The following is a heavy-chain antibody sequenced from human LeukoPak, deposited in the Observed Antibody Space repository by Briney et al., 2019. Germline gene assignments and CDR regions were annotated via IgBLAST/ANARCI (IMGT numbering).Heavy chain of an antibody. J-gene: IGHJ4*02. CDR3: ATSGWELVDY. D-gene: IGHD1-26*01. V-gene: IGHV4-4*07. CDR2: IYTSGST. Sequence: SETLSLICTVSGGSISSYYWSWIRQPAGKGLEWIGRIYTSGSTNYNPSLKSRVTMSVDTSKNQCSRKLSSVTAADTAVYYCATSGWELVDYWGQGTLVTVSS. CDR1: GGSISSYY.